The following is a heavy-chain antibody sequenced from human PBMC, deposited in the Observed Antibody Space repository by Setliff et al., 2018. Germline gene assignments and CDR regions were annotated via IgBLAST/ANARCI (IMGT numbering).Heavy chain of an antibody. CDR1: GGPVSSDSHY. D-gene: IGHD3-22*01. V-gene: IGHV4-61*09. J-gene: IGHJ6*03. CDR3: ARGVTSGGYWGQSYHYLDV. CDR2: MYASGTA. Sequence: PSETLSLTCTVSGGPVSSDSHYWGWIRQPAVKGLEWIGHMYASGTAKYNPSLKTRVTISLDTSKNQFSLKLNAVTAADTAVYYCARGVTSGGYWGQSYHYLDVWGKGTTVTVSS.